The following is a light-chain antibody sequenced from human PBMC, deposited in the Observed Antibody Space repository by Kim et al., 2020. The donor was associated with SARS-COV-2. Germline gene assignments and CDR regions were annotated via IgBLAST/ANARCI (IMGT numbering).Light chain of an antibody. Sequence: SLTLSSRSTSRKLGYYKSISWYQQHPGKAPKLIIYDVSERASGVSNRFSGSQSGNTASLTISGLRAEDGADYYCSSHTTSSTYVFGSGTKVTVL. CDR1: SRKLGYYKS. CDR2: DVS. CDR3: SSHTTSSTYV. V-gene: IGLV2-14*04. J-gene: IGLJ1*01.